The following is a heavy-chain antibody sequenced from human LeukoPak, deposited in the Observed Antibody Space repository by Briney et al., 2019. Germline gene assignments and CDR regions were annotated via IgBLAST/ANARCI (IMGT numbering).Heavy chain of an antibody. V-gene: IGHV3-7*03. D-gene: IGHD5-12*01. J-gene: IGHJ4*02. CDR1: GFTFNHFW. CDR2: IKKTGSET. CDR3: ARGRYSGTTYYFDY. Sequence: GGSLRLSCAASGFTFNHFWMSWIRQAPGKGLEWVAYIKKTGSETYYVDSVKGRFTIARDNTRNSLFLQMYSLRAEDTAMYYCARGRYSGTTYYFDYWGQGTLVTVSS.